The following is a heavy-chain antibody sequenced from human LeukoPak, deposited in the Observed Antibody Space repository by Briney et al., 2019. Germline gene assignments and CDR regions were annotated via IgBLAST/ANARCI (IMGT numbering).Heavy chain of an antibody. J-gene: IGHJ4*02. Sequence: SLRLSCAASGFTFDDYAMHWVRHAPGKGLEWVSGISWNSGSIGYADSVKGRFTISRDNAKNSLYLQMNSLRAEDTALYYCAKGHYYDSSGYYSYWGQGTLVTVSS. V-gene: IGHV3-9*01. CDR2: ISWNSGSI. D-gene: IGHD3-22*01. CDR3: AKGHYYDSSGYYSY. CDR1: GFTFDDYA.